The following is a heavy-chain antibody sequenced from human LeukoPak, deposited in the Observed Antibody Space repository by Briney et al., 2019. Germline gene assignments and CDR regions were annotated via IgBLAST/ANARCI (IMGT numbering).Heavy chain of an antibody. D-gene: IGHD4-23*01. CDR2: IIPIFGTA. V-gene: IGHV1-69*05. CDR1: GGTFSSYA. CDR3: ARDGGGYGGNSDAFDI. Sequence: ASVKVSCKASGGTFSSYAISWVRQAPGQGLEWMGAIIPIFGTANYAQKFQGRVTITTDESTSTAYMELSSLRSEDTAVYYCARDGGGYGGNSDAFDIWGQGTMVTVSS. J-gene: IGHJ3*02.